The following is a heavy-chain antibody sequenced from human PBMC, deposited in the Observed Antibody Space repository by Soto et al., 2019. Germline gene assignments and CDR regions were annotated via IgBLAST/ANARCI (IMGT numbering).Heavy chain of an antibody. CDR3: ARVGVQRNWFDP. CDR2: TYHRGST. CDR1: GVSISSYF. J-gene: IGHJ5*02. Sequence: SETLSLTCSVSGVSISSYFWSWIRQAPGRGLEWIGYTYHRGSTNYSPSLKSRVAISVDTSENQFSLKLRSVTAADTAVYYCARVGVQRNWFDPWGQGTLVTVSS. V-gene: IGHV4-59*01.